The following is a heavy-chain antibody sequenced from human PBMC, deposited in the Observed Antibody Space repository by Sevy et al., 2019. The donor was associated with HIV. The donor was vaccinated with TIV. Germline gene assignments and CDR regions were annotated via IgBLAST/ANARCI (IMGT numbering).Heavy chain of an antibody. J-gene: IGHJ6*02. D-gene: IGHD1-1*01. V-gene: IGHV3-9*01. CDR1: GFRFDDYA. CDR2: ISWNSNKI. CDR3: VKDLDGIGTLGYYTYNGIDV. Sequence: GGSLRLSCVASGFRFDDYAMHWVRQVPGKSPEWVSCISWNSNKIGYADPVKGRFTISRDSARNSVYLQMSSLRPEDTALYYCVKDLDGIGTLGYYTYNGIDVWGQGTTVTVSS.